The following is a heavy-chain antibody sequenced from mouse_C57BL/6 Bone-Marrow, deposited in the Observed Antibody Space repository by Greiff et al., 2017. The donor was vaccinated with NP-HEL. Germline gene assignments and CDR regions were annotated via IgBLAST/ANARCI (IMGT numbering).Heavy chain of an antibody. D-gene: IGHD1-1*01. V-gene: IGHV1-55*01. J-gene: IGHJ2*01. CDR1: GYTFTSYW. Sequence: QVQLKQPGAELVKPGASVKMSCKASGYTFTSYWITWVKQRPGQGLEWIGDIYPGSGSTNYNEKFKSKATLTVDTSSSTAYMQLSSLTSEDSAVYYCARKRAVVANYFDYWGQGTTLTVSS. CDR3: ARKRAVVANYFDY. CDR2: IYPGSGST.